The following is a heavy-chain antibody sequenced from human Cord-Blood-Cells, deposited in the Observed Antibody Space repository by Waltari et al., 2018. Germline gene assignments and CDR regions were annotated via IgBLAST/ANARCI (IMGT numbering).Heavy chain of an antibody. V-gene: IGHV3-53*01. J-gene: IGHJ4*02. D-gene: IGHD4-17*01. Sequence: EVQLVGSGGGLIQPGGSLRPPCAASGFTGRSNYINLVRQAPGKGLEWVSVIYSGGSTYYADSVKGRFTISRDNSKNTLYLQMNSLRAEDTAVYYCARVDGDYTFDYWGQGTLVTVSS. CDR3: ARVDGDYTFDY. CDR1: GFTGRSNY. CDR2: IYSGGST.